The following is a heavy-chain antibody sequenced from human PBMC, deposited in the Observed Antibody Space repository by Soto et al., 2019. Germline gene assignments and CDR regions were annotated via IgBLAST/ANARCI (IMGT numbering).Heavy chain of an antibody. D-gene: IGHD3-22*01. CDR1: GFTLSSDA. CDR3: ARFYYDSSCDLPSPCYYYYVMDV. CDR2: ISGSGDST. V-gene: IGHV3-23*01. J-gene: IGHJ6*02. Sequence: GGSLRLSCAASGFTLSSDAMSWVRQTPGKGLEWVSGISGSGDSTYYADSVKGRFTISRDNSKNTLYLQMNSLRAEDAAVYYCARFYYDSSCDLPSPCYYYYVMDVWGQRTKVTVSS.